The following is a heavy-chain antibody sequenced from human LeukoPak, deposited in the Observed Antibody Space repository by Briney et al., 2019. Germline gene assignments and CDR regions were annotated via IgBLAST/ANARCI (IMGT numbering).Heavy chain of an antibody. D-gene: IGHD6-13*01. Sequence: GGSLRLSCAASGFTFSSYDMHWVRQATGKGPEWVSAIGTAGDTYYPGSVKGRFTISRENAKNSLYLQMNSLRAEDTAVYYCARASSSSSWNYYYGMDVWGQGTTVTVSS. CDR2: IGTAGDT. CDR3: ARASSSSSWNYYYGMDV. J-gene: IGHJ6*02. CDR1: GFTFSSYD. V-gene: IGHV3-13*01.